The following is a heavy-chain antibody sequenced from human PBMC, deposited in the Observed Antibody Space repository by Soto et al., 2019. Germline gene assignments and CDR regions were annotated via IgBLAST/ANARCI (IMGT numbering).Heavy chain of an antibody. Sequence: ASVKVSCKASGYTFTSYYMHWVRQAPGQGLEWMGIINPSGGSTSYAQKLQGRVTMTRDTSTSTVYMELSSLRSEDTAVYYCATVTIAARPRDAFDIWGQGTMVTVSS. J-gene: IGHJ3*02. D-gene: IGHD6-6*01. CDR3: ATVTIAARPRDAFDI. V-gene: IGHV1-46*01. CDR2: INPSGGST. CDR1: GYTFTSYY.